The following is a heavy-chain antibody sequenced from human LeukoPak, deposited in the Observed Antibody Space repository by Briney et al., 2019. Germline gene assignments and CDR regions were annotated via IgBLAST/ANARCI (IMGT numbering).Heavy chain of an antibody. D-gene: IGHD2-2*01. CDR1: GYTFTGYY. J-gene: IGHJ1*01. CDR3: ARGPYCSSTSCLPPVIAEYFQH. Sequence: VASVKVSCKASGYTFTGYYMHWVRQAPGQGLEWMGWINPNSGGTNYAQKFQGRVTMTRDTSISTAYMGLSRLRSDDTAVYYCARGPYCSSTSCLPPVIAEYFQHWGQGTLVTVSS. V-gene: IGHV1-2*02. CDR2: INPNSGGT.